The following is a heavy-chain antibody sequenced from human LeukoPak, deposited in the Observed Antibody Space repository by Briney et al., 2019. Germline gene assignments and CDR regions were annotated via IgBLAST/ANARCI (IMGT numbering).Heavy chain of an antibody. CDR3: AEDPYAILTGYRYYFDY. D-gene: IGHD3-9*01. Sequence: PGGSLRLSCAASGFTFRSYAMSWVRQAPGKGLEWASAISGSGGSTYYADSVKGRFTISRDNSKNTLYLQMNSLRAEDTAVYYCAEDPYAILTGYRYYFDYWGQGTLVTVSS. V-gene: IGHV3-23*01. CDR2: ISGSGGST. J-gene: IGHJ4*02. CDR1: GFTFRSYA.